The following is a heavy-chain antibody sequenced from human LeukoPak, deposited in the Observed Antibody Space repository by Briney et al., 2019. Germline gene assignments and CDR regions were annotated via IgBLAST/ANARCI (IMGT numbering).Heavy chain of an antibody. J-gene: IGHJ4*02. CDR2: IDRKRGDT. V-gene: IGHV1-2*02. D-gene: IGHD7-27*01. CDR1: GFTFTDHY. Sequence: ASVKVSCKASGFTFTDHYMHWVRQAPGQGLEWMGWIDRKRGDTNYTQNFQDRVTMTRDTSTNTVYMELSRLTVDDTAVYYCARDHDWGVDYWGQGTLVTVSS. CDR3: ARDHDWGVDY.